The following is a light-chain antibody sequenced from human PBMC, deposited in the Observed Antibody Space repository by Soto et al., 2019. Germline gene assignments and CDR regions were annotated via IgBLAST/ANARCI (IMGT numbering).Light chain of an antibody. Sequence: AIQLTQSPSSLSASVGASVTITCRASQGISSALAWYQQTPVRAPKLLIYDASTLASGVPSRFSGSISGTDFTLPVSILQHAYLATYCYQQFYDYPFTFCPETKVDI. CDR3: QQFYDYPFT. V-gene: IGKV1D-13*01. J-gene: IGKJ3*01. CDR2: DAS. CDR1: QGISSA.